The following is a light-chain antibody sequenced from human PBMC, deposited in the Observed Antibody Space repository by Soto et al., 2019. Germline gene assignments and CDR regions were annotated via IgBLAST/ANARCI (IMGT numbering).Light chain of an antibody. Sequence: ALTQTASVSGSPGQSITISCTGTSSDVGGYNYVSWYQQHPGKAPKLMIFEVTNRPSGVSNRFSGSKSGNTASLTISGLQAEDEADYYCCSYTSSSTWVFGGGTKLTVL. CDR2: EVT. CDR1: SSDVGGYNY. J-gene: IGLJ3*02. V-gene: IGLV2-14*01. CDR3: CSYTSSSTWV.